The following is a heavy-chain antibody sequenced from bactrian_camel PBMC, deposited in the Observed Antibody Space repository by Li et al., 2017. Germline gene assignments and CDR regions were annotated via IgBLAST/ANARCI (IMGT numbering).Heavy chain of an antibody. D-gene: IGHD2*01. CDR2: ISRDGTT. J-gene: IGHJ6*01. Sequence: QVQLVESGGGSAQTGGSLTLSCTGSGVSFVGSDRGWYRQGPGDECELISSISRDGTTQYVDSVRGRFTISQDNAKNTLTLQMNNLGPEDTAIYYCAAGYWAVRGGYCGTVRREYGSWGQGTQVTVS. CDR1: GVSFVGSD. CDR3: AAGYWAVRGGYCGTVRREYGS. V-gene: IGHV3S55*01.